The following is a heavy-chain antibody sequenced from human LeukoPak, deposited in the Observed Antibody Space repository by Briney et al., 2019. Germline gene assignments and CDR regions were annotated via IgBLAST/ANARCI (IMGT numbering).Heavy chain of an antibody. CDR2: INHSGST. Sequence: SETLSLTCAVYGGSFSGYYWSWIRQPPGKGLEWIGEINHSGSTNYNPSLKSRVTISVDTSKNQFSLKLSSVTTADTAVYYCARGVPYYYDSSGYYPIDYWGQGTLVTVSS. V-gene: IGHV4-34*01. CDR3: ARGVPYYYDSSGYYPIDY. CDR1: GGSFSGYY. D-gene: IGHD3-22*01. J-gene: IGHJ4*02.